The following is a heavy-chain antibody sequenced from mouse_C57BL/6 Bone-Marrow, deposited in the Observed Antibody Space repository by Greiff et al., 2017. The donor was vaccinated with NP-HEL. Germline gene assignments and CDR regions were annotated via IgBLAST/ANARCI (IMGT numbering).Heavy chain of an antibody. CDR1: GFSFNTYA. D-gene: IGHD4-1*02. J-gene: IGHJ3*01. Sequence: EVQRVESGGGLVQPKGSLKLSCAASGFSFNTYAMNWVRQAPGKGLEWVARIRSKSNNYATYYADSVKDRFTISRDDSESMLYLQMNNLKTEDTAMYYCVRHSQLGDWFAYWGQGTLVTVSA. CDR3: VRHSQLGDWFAY. CDR2: IRSKSNNYAT. V-gene: IGHV10-1*01.